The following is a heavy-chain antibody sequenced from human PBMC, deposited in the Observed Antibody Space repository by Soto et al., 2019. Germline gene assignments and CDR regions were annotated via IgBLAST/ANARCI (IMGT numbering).Heavy chain of an antibody. J-gene: IGHJ5*02. V-gene: IGHV4-38-2*01. D-gene: IGHD3-3*01. CDR2: IYHSGST. Sequence: PSETLSLTCAVSGYSISSGYYWGWIRQPPGKGLEWIGSIYHSGSTYYNPSLKSRVTISVDTSKNQFSLKLSSVTAADTAVYYCSGDTPFFGVVIMAVWFDPWGQGTLVTVSS. CDR3: SGDTPFFGVVIMAVWFDP. CDR1: GYSISSGYY.